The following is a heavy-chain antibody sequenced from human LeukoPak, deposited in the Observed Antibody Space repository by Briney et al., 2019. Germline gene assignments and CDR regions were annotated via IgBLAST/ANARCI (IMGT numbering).Heavy chain of an antibody. J-gene: IGHJ1*01. V-gene: IGHV3-23*01. D-gene: IGHD3-16*01. CDR3: AKDDDWGRYKH. CDR1: GFTFSSHG. CDR2: ISPSGDIT. Sequence: GGSLRLSCAASGFTFSSHGMNWVRQAPGKGLEWVSGISPSGDITYYTDSVRGRFTISTDNFKNTLSLQVNSLRAEDTAMYYCAKDDDWGRYKHWGQGTLVTVSS.